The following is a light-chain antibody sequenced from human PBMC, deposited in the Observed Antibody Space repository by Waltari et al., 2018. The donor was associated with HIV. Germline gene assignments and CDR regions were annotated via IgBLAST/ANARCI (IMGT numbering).Light chain of an antibody. CDR3: HQLETSPFT. V-gene: IGKV3-20*01. J-gene: IGKJ3*01. Sequence: EVALTQSPGTLSSSPGERVTLSCRASQSVSISNLAWYQQKPGQPPRLLVFGASYRAAGIPDRFSGRGAGTDFTLTISRLEPEDFAVYYWHQLETSPFTFGPGTTVDIK. CDR2: GAS. CDR1: QSVSISN.